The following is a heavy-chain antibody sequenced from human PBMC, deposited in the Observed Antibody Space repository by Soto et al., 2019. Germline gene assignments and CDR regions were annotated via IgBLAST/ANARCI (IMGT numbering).Heavy chain of an antibody. V-gene: IGHV3-73*01. Sequence: EVQLVESGGGLVQPGGSLKLSCAASGFAFSGSGIHWVRQASGKGLEWVGHIRTKTNSYATECAPSVRGRLTISRDDSKNPAYLQMASLKTEDTAVYYCMETLTPMDVWGQGTTVTVSS. CDR2: IRTKTNSYAT. J-gene: IGHJ6*02. CDR1: GFAFSGSG. CDR3: METLTPMDV. D-gene: IGHD4-17*01.